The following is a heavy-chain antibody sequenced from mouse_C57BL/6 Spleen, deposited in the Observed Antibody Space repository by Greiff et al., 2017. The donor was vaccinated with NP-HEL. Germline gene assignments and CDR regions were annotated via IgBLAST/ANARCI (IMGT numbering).Heavy chain of an antibody. V-gene: IGHV5-9-1*02. D-gene: IGHD1-1*01. CDR3: TRSLYGSSYWYFDV. CDR2: ISSGGDYI. Sequence: EVKVVESGEGLVKPGGSLKLSCAASGFTFSSYAMSWVRQTPEKRLEWVAYISSGGDYIYYADTVKGRFTISRDNARNTLYLQMSSLRSEDTAMYYCTRSLYGSSYWYFDVWGTGTTVTVSS. J-gene: IGHJ1*03. CDR1: GFTFSSYA.